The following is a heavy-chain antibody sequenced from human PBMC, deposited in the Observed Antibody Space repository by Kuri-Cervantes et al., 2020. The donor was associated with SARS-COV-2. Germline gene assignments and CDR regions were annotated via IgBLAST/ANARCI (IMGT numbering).Heavy chain of an antibody. CDR2: INHSGST. CDR1: GGSISSSSYY. V-gene: IGHV4-39*07. Sequence: SETLSLTCTVSGGSISSSSYYWSWIRQPPGKGLEWIGEINHSGSTNYNPSLKSRVTISVDTSKNQFSLKLSSVTAADTAVYYCAGPYGDDLNWHFDLWGRGTLVTVSS. J-gene: IGHJ2*01. CDR3: AGPYGDDLNWHFDL. D-gene: IGHD4-17*01.